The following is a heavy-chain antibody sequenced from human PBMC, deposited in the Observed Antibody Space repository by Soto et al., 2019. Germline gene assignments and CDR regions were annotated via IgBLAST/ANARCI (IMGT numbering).Heavy chain of an antibody. Sequence: ETLSLTCTVSGGSISSYYWSWIRQPPGKGLEWVGRIKSKIDGGTTDFAAPVKGRFAISRDDSQNMVYLQMTSLKIEDTAVYFCTTDSYSTMIVVRFDYWGHGTLVTVSS. CDR2: IKSKIDGGTT. CDR3: TTDSYSTMIVVRFDY. V-gene: IGHV3-15*07. J-gene: IGHJ4*01. D-gene: IGHD3-22*01. CDR1: GGSISSYY.